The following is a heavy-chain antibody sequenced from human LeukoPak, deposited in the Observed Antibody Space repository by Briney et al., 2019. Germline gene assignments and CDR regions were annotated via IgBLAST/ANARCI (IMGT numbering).Heavy chain of an antibody. V-gene: IGHV3-23*01. D-gene: IGHD3-10*01. J-gene: IGHJ4*02. Sequence: PGGSLRLSCAASGFAFSNYAMSWVRQAPGKGLEWVSGISGSGGATYYADSVKGRFTVSRDDPHNMLYLQMNSVRAEDTAVYFCARGGVDHYGSGTYYLMYYFDHWGQGTLVTVSS. CDR3: ARGGVDHYGSGTYYLMYYFDH. CDR1: GFAFSNYA. CDR2: ISGSGGAT.